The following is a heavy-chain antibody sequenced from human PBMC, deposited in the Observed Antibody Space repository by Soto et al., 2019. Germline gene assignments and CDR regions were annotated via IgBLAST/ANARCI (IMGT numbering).Heavy chain of an antibody. Sequence: GGSLRLSCAASGFTFSSYSMNWVRQAPGKGLEWVSYISSSSSTIYYADSVKGRFTIFRDNAKNSLYLQMNSLRAEDTAVYYCARDIVVVPAARWGQGTLVTVSS. CDR3: ARDIVVVPAAR. V-gene: IGHV3-48*01. D-gene: IGHD2-2*01. CDR2: ISSSSSTI. CDR1: GFTFSSYS. J-gene: IGHJ4*02.